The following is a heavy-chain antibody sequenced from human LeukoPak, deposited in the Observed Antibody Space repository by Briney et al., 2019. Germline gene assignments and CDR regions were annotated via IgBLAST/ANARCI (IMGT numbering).Heavy chain of an antibody. V-gene: IGHV4-59*01. Sequence: PSETLSLTCTVSGASITSYYWGWIRQPPVKGLEWIGSITNSGGTNYNPSLKSRVTISLDTSKNQFSLKLSSVTAADTAVYYCARRFLGVEFDYWGQGTLVTVSS. CDR3: ARRFLGVEFDY. CDR1: GASITSYY. D-gene: IGHD3-3*01. J-gene: IGHJ4*02. CDR2: ITNSGGT.